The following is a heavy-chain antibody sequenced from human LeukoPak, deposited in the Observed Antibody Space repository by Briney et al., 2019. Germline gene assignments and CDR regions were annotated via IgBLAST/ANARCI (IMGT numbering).Heavy chain of an antibody. CDR3: ASEVGWFDP. CDR1: GFTFSSYA. Sequence: PGRSLRLSCAASGFTFSSYAMHWVRQAPGKGLEWVAVISYDGSNKYYADSVKGRFTISRDNSKNTLYLQMGSLRAEDMAVYYCASEVGWFDPWGQGTLVTVSS. CDR2: ISYDGSNK. V-gene: IGHV3-30*14. J-gene: IGHJ5*02.